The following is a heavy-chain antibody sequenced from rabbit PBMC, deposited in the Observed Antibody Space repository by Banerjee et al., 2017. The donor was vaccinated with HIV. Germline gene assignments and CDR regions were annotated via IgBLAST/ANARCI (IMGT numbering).Heavy chain of an antibody. V-gene: IGHV1S40*01. Sequence: QSLEESGGDLVKPGASLTLTCTASRFSFSSSYWICWVRQAPGKGLEWITCIYTGGDATYYASWAKGRFTISKTSSTTVTLQMTSLTAADTATYLCASIIWISSRHLWGPGTLVTVS. D-gene: IGHD1-1*01. J-gene: IGHJ4*01. CDR3: ASIIWISSRHL. CDR1: RFSFSSSYW. CDR2: IYTGGDAT.